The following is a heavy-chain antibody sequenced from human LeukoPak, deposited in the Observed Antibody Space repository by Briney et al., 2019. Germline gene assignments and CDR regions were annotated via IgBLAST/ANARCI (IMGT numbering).Heavy chain of an antibody. CDR2: ISGSSSYI. V-gene: IGHV3-21*01. CDR3: ANRFCTSSGCGVAY. J-gene: IGHJ4*02. CDR1: GFTFSYYS. D-gene: IGHD2-2*01. Sequence: PGGSLRLSCAASGFTFSYYSMNWVRQAPGKGLEWVSSISGSSSYIYYADSVKGRFTISRDNAKNTLYLQLNSLRGDDTAVYYCANRFCTSSGCGVAYWGQGTLVTVSS.